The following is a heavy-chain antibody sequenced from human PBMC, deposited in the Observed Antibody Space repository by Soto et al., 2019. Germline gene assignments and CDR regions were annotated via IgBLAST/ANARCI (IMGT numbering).Heavy chain of an antibody. CDR2: ISAYNGNT. CDR1: GYTFTSYG. J-gene: IGHJ4*02. CDR3: ARTRYDILTGYYDFDY. D-gene: IGHD3-9*01. V-gene: IGHV1-18*01. Sequence: ASVKVSCKASGYTFTSYGISWVRQAPGQGLEWMGWISAYNGNTNYAQKLQGRVTMTTDTSTSTAYMELRSLRSDDTAVYYCARTRYDILTGYYDFDYWGQGTLVTVSS.